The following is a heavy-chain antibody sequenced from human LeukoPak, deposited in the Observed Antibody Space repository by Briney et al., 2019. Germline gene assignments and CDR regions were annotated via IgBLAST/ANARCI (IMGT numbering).Heavy chain of an antibody. CDR3: ARAHGYGDEYWYFDL. D-gene: IGHD4-17*01. CDR1: GYTFTSYA. CDR2: INAGNGNT. V-gene: IGHV1-3*01. Sequence: ASVKVSCKASGYTFTSYAMHWVRQAPGQRLEWMGWINAGNGNTKYSQKFQGRVTITRDTSASTAYMELSSLRSEDTAVYYCARAHGYGDEYWYFDLWGRGTLVTVSS. J-gene: IGHJ2*01.